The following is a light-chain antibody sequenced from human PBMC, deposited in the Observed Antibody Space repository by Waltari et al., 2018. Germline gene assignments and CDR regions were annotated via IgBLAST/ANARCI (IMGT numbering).Light chain of an antibody. CDR2: MVS. Sequence: TGRASQSISNWLAWYQQIPGKAPKLLIYMVSSLETGVPSRFRGSGSGTEFTLTISSLQPGDFATYYCQQYNTYPFTFGLGTKLESK. CDR1: QSISNW. J-gene: IGKJ2*01. V-gene: IGKV1-5*03. CDR3: QQYNTYPFT.